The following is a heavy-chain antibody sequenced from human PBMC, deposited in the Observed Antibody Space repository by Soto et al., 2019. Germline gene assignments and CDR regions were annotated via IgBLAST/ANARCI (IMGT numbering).Heavy chain of an antibody. Sequence: SETLSLTCTVSGDSVTSGDYYWSWIRQPPGKGLEWIGYIYYSGNTNYSPSLKSRVAISLDTSHNQFSLKLSSVTAADTAVYFCARSPVDTYMTYWFDPWGQETLVTVSS. CDR2: IYYSGNT. V-gene: IGHV4-61*08. J-gene: IGHJ5*01. D-gene: IGHD5-18*01. CDR3: ARSPVDTYMTYWFDP. CDR1: GDSVTSGDYY.